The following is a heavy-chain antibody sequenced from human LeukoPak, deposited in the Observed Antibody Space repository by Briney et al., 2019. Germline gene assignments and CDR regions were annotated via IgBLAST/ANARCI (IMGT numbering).Heavy chain of an antibody. CDR2: YYSGST. Sequence: YYSGSTYYNPSLKSRVTISVDTSKNQFSLKLSSVTAADTAVYYCARERAYGEGAIYYFDYWGQGTLVTVSS. CDR3: ARERAYGEGAIYYFDY. J-gene: IGHJ4*02. D-gene: IGHD1-26*01. V-gene: IGHV4-31*02.